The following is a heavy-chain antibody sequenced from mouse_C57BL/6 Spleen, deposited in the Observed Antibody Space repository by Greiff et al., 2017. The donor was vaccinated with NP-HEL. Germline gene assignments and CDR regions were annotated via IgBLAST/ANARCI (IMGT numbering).Heavy chain of an antibody. CDR1: GYTFTSYW. CDR3: AGGYFTTVVGTGGDALDY. CDR2: IYPGSGST. V-gene: IGHV1-55*01. J-gene: IGHJ4*01. Sequence: QVQLQQSGAELVKPGASVKLSCKASGYTFTSYWITWVKQRPGQGLEWIGDIYPGSGSTNYNEKFKSKATLTVDTSSSTAYMQLSSLTSEDSAVYDCAGGYFTTVVGTGGDALDYWGQGTSVTVSS. D-gene: IGHD1-1*01.